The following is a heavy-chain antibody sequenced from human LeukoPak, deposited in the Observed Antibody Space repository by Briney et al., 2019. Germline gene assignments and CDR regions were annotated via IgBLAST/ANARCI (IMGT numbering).Heavy chain of an antibody. D-gene: IGHD3-22*01. CDR2: ISGSGGST. CDR3: AKTQGYYDSSGYDY. CDR1: GFTFSSYA. V-gene: IGHV3-23*01. J-gene: IGHJ4*02. Sequence: GGSLRLSCAASGFTFSSYAMSWVRQAPGKGLAWVSAISGSGGSTYYADSVTGRFTISRDNSKNTLYLQMNRPRAEDTAVYYCAKTQGYYDSSGYDYWGQGTLVTVSP.